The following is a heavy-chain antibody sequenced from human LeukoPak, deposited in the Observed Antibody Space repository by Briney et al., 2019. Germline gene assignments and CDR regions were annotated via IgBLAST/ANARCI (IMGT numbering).Heavy chain of an antibody. CDR1: GFTFCSYA. Sequence: PGGALRLSCAASGFTFCSYAMSWVRQAPGKGVGGVSAIWGSGGSTYYADSVKGRFTISRDNSKNTLYLQMNSLRAEDTAVYYCAKEDFWSGLDYYYGMDVRGQGTTVTVSS. D-gene: IGHD3-3*01. V-gene: IGHV3-23*01. CDR3: AKEDFWSGLDYYYGMDV. CDR2: IWGSGGST. J-gene: IGHJ6*02.